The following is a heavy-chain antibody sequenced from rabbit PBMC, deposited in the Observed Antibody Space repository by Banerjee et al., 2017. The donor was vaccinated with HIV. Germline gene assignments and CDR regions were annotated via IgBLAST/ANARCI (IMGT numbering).Heavy chain of an antibody. J-gene: IGHJ4*01. V-gene: IGHV1S45*01. CDR2: IDAGSSGTI. Sequence: QEQLEESGGDLVKPEGSLTLTCTASGFSFSSGYDMCWVRQASGKGLEWIGCIDAGSSGTIYYASWAKGRFTISKTSSTTVTLQMTSLTAADTATYFCARSSSSISDMGYFKSWGPGTLVTVS. CDR3: ARSSSSISDMGYFKS. D-gene: IGHD1-1*01. CDR1: GFSFSSGYD.